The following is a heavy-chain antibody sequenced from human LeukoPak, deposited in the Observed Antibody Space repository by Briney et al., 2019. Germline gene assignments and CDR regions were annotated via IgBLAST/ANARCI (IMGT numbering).Heavy chain of an antibody. V-gene: IGHV4-34*01. D-gene: IGHD2-15*01. CDR2: INHSGST. J-gene: IGHJ6*02. CDR1: GGSFSGYY. CDR3: ARVLVGCSGGSCYYYYGMDV. Sequence: SETLSLTCAVYGGSFSGYYWSWIRQPPGKGLEWIGEINHSGSTNYNPSLKSRVTISVDTSKNQFSLKLSSVTAADTAVYYCARVLVGCSGGSCYYYYGMDVWGQGTTVTVSS.